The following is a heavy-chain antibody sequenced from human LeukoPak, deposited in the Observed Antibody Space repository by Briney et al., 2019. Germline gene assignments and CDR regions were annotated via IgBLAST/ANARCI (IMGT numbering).Heavy chain of an antibody. Sequence: PSETLSLTCTVSGGSISNYYWSWIRQPAGKGLEWIGRIYTSGTTHYNPSLKSRVTMSVDTSKNQFSLNLSSVTAADTAVYYCAIRPRNSFDYWGQGTLVTVSS. D-gene: IGHD1-14*01. CDR2: IYTSGTT. CDR1: GGSISNYY. V-gene: IGHV4-4*07. CDR3: AIRPRNSFDY. J-gene: IGHJ4*02.